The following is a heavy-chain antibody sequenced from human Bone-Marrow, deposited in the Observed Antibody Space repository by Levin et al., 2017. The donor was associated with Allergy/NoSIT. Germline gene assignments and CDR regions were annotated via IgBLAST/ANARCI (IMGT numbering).Heavy chain of an antibody. V-gene: IGHV3-11*03. CDR3: ASAITTGYSYGFDY. Sequence: LSLTCAASGFTFSDYYMSWIRQAPGKGLEWVSYISSSSSYTNYADSVKGRFTISRDNAKNSLYLQMNSLRAEDTAVYYCASAITTGYSYGFDYWGQGTLVTVSS. D-gene: IGHD5-18*01. CDR2: ISSSSSYT. J-gene: IGHJ4*02. CDR1: GFTFSDYY.